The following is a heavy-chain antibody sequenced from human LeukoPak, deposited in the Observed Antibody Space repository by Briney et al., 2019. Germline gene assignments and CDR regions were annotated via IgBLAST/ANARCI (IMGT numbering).Heavy chain of an antibody. CDR3: AKADFWSGYQSDY. CDR2: ISYDGSNK. V-gene: IGHV3-30*18. D-gene: IGHD3-3*01. CDR1: GFTFSSYV. Sequence: GGSLRLSCAASGFTFSSYVMHWVRQAPGKGLEWVAVISYDGSNKYYADSVKGRFTISRDNSKNTLYLQMNSLRAEDTAVYYCAKADFWSGYQSDYWGQGTLVTVSS. J-gene: IGHJ4*02.